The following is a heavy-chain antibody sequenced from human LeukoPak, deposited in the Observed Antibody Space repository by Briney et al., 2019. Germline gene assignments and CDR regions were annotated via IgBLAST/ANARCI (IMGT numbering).Heavy chain of an antibody. CDR3: ARDSRLRLGELSLLY. J-gene: IGHJ4*02. CDR1: GYTFTSYG. Sequence: GASVKVSCKASGYTFTSYGISWVRQAPGQGLEWMGWISAYNGNTNYAQKLQGRVTMTTDTSTSTAYMELRSLRSDDTAVYYCARDSRLRLGELSLLYWGQGTLVTVSS. D-gene: IGHD3-16*02. V-gene: IGHV1-18*01. CDR2: ISAYNGNT.